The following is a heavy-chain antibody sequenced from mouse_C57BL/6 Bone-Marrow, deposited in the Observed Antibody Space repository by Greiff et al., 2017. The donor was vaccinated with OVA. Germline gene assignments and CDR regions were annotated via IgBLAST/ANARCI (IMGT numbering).Heavy chain of an antibody. D-gene: IGHD1-1*01. CDR3: ARVGTTVVGAMDY. J-gene: IGHJ4*01. CDR1: GYTFTSYW. V-gene: IGHV1-69*01. Sequence: VQLQQPGAELVMPGASVKLSCKASGYTFTSYWMHWVKQRPGQGLEWIGEIDPSDSYTNYNQKFKGKSTLTVDKSSSTAYMQLSSLTSEDSAVYYCARVGTTVVGAMDYWGQGTSVTVSS. CDR2: IDPSDSYT.